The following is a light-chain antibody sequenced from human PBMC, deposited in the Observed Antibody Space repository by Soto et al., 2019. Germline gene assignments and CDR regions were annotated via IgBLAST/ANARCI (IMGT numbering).Light chain of an antibody. Sequence: QSVLTQPPSVSGAPGQRVIMSCTGSSSNIGAGFDVHWYQQLPGSAPTLLIYGNTNRPTGVPDRFSGSKGGTSASLTITGLQADDEADYYCQSYDISLRANVFGPGTQLTVL. V-gene: IGLV1-40*01. CDR1: SSNIGAGFD. J-gene: IGLJ1*01. CDR2: GNT. CDR3: QSYDISLRANV.